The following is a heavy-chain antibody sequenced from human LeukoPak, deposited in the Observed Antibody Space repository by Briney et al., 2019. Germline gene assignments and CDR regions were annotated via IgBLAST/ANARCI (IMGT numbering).Heavy chain of an antibody. Sequence: SVKVSCKASGGTFSSYAISWVRQAPGQGLEWMGGIIPIFGTANYAQKFQGRVTITTDESTSTAYMELSSLRSEDTAVYYCAKDLSSYDTSGYRYFDYWGQGTLVTVSS. J-gene: IGHJ4*02. D-gene: IGHD3-22*01. CDR1: GGTFSSYA. CDR2: IIPIFGTA. V-gene: IGHV1-69*05. CDR3: AKDLSSYDTSGYRYFDY.